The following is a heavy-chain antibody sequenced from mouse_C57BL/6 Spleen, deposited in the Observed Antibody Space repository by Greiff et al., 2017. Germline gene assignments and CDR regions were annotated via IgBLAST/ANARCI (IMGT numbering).Heavy chain of an antibody. D-gene: IGHD4-1*01. J-gene: IGHJ2*01. V-gene: IGHV5-6*01. CDR3: ARHTPSWEGDDFDY. CDR2: ISSGGSYT. CDR1: GFTFSSYG. Sequence: EVKLVESGGDLVKPGGSLKLSCAASGFTFSSYGMSWVRQTPDKRLEWVATISSGGSYTYYPDSVTGRFTISRDNAKNTLYLQMSSLKSEDTAMYYCARHTPSWEGDDFDYWGQGTTLTVSS.